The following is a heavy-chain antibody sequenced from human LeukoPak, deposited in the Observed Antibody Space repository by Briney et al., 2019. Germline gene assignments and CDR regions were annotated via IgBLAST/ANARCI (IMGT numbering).Heavy chain of an antibody. CDR1: GYSFTTYW. V-gene: IGHV5-10-1*01. J-gene: IGHJ3*02. CDR3: ARGLGEREAFDI. D-gene: IGHD3-16*01. Sequence: GESLKISCKGSGYSFTTYWISWVRQMPGKGLEWMGRIDPSDSYTNYSPSFQGHVTISADTSISTAYLKWGSLKASDTAMYYCARGLGEREAFDIWGQGTMVTVSS. CDR2: IDPSDSYT.